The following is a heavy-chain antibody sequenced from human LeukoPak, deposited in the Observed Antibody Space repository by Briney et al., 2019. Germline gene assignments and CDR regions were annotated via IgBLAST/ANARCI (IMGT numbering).Heavy chain of an antibody. D-gene: IGHD3-10*01. CDR3: AREAEELLWFGDLADS. Sequence: GRSLRLSCAASGFTFSSYTMHWVRQAPGKGLEWVAVISYDGSNKYYADSVKGRFTISRNNANNTLYMQMNGPRAEDTAEYYCAREAEELLWFGDLADSWGQGTLVTVSS. J-gene: IGHJ4*02. CDR2: ISYDGSNK. V-gene: IGHV3-30-3*01. CDR1: GFTFSSYT.